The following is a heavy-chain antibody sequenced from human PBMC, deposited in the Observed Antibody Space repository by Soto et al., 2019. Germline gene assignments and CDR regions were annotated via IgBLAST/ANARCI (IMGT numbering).Heavy chain of an antibody. CDR2: IYYSGST. Sequence: QLQLQESGPGLVKPSETLSLTCTVSGGSISSSSYYWGWIRQPPGKGLEWIGGIYYSGSTYYNPSVKGRVPISVVTSKNQFSLKRSSVSAADTAVYYGARTRFWCSGGSCYLHWFDPWGQGTLVTVSS. CDR3: ARTRFWCSGGSCYLHWFDP. D-gene: IGHD2-15*01. CDR1: GGSISSSSYY. J-gene: IGHJ5*02. V-gene: IGHV4-39*01.